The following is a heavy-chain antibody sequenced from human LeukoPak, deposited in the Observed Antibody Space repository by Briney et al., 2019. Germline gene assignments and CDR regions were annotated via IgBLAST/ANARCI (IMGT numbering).Heavy chain of an antibody. Sequence: GGSPRLSCAASGFNVSSNYMSWVRQAPGKGLEWISVLYGAGSTYYADSVKGRFTISRHDSQNTLFLQMNSLRAEDTAVYYCARGGTPGFSTGRIDYWGQGTLVTVSS. CDR3: ARGGTPGFSTGRIDY. D-gene: IGHD6-19*01. CDR1: GFNVSSNY. V-gene: IGHV3-53*04. J-gene: IGHJ4*02. CDR2: LYGAGST.